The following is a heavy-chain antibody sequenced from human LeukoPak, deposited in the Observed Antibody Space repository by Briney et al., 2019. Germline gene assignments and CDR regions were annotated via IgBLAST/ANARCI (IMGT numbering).Heavy chain of an antibody. J-gene: IGHJ5*02. CDR1: GYTYTGYY. CDR3: ARAGETDYDFWSGYYLNNWFDP. Sequence: ASVKVSCKASGYTYTGYYMHRVRQAPGQALEWMGWINPNSGGTNYAQKFQGRVTMTRDTSISTAYMELSRLRSDDTAVYYCARAGETDYDFWSGYYLNNWFDPWGQGTLVTVSS. CDR2: INPNSGGT. D-gene: IGHD3-3*01. V-gene: IGHV1-2*02.